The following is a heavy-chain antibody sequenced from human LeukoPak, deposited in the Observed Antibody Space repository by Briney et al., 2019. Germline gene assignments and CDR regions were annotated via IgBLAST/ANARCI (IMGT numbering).Heavy chain of an antibody. CDR1: GYTFTGYY. D-gene: IGHD3-10*01. CDR3: AREEEGLLWLGELYY. CDR2: INPNSGGT. J-gene: IGHJ4*02. V-gene: IGHV1-2*04. Sequence: ASVKVSCKASGYTFTGYYMHWVRQAPGQGLEWMGWINPNSGGTNYAQKFQGWVTMTRDTSISTAYMELSRLRSDDTAVYYCAREEEGLLWLGELYYWGQGTLVTVSS.